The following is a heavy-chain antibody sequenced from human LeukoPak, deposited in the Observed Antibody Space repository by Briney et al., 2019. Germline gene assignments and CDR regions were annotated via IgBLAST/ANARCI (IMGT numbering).Heavy chain of an antibody. Sequence: SVKVSCKASGYTFTSYYMHWVRQAPGQGLEWMGGIIPIFGTANYAQKFQGRVTITADESTSTAYMELSSLRSEDTAVYYCARSITMVRGVTSDAFDIWGQGTMVTVSS. D-gene: IGHD3-10*01. V-gene: IGHV1-69*13. CDR1: GYTFTSYY. CDR3: ARSITMVRGVTSDAFDI. J-gene: IGHJ3*02. CDR2: IIPIFGTA.